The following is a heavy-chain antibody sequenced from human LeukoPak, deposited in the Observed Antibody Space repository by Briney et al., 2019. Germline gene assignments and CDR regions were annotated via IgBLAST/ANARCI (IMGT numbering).Heavy chain of an antibody. Sequence: SETLSLTCTVSGGFISSGGFYWSWIRQHPGKGLEWLGYIYYSGTTYYNPSLKSRVTFSVDTSKNQFSLKLNPVTAADTALYYCARGTTDGYSYGRFDYWGQGTLVTVSS. D-gene: IGHD5-18*01. CDR3: ARGTTDGYSYGRFDY. CDR1: GGFISSGGFY. J-gene: IGHJ4*02. CDR2: IYYSGTT. V-gene: IGHV4-31*03.